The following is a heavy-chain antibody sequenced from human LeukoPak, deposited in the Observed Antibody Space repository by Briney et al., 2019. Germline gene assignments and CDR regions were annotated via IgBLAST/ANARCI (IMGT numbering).Heavy chain of an antibody. CDR3: VKSGGYGLIDY. V-gene: IGHV4-39*01. CDR2: IYYTGST. J-gene: IGHJ4*02. D-gene: IGHD1-26*01. CDR1: GASISGSGYY. Sequence: IPSETLSLTCAVSGASISGSGYYLGWIRQPPGKGLEWIGSIYYTGSTYYNASLQSRVTISIDTSKNQFSLRLNSVTAADTAMYYCVKSGGYGLIDYWGQGTLVTVSS.